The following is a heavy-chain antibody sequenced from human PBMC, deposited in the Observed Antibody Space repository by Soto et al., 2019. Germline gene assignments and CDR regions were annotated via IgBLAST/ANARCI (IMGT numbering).Heavy chain of an antibody. V-gene: IGHV1-69*01. J-gene: IGHJ4*02. D-gene: IGHD2-2*01. Sequence: QAQVVQSGAEVRKPGSSVKLSCKASEGTFNSYAIAWVRQAPGQGLEWMGGIIPYYNTLNYAQKFQDRVTTTADDSTNAVYMELSRLRSDDTAVYFCARGASRCYPYFFDSWAQGTLVTVSS. CDR2: IIPYYNTL. CDR1: EGTFNSYA. CDR3: ARGASRCYPYFFDS.